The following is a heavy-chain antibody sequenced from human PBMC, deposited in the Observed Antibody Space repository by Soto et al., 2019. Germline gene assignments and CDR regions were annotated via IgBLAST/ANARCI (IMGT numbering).Heavy chain of an antibody. CDR1: GFSLSTSGMS. CDR2: IDWDDEK. V-gene: IGHV2-70*11. D-gene: IGHD3-10*01. Sequence: SGPTLVNPTQILTLTCTFSGFSLSTSGMSVNWIRQPPGKALEWLARIDWDDEKYYSTTLKTRLTISKDTSKNQVVLTMTNMDPVDTATYYCARIKTYYYGSGNYYYFDSWGQGTLVTVSS. CDR3: ARIKTYYYGSGNYYYFDS. J-gene: IGHJ4*02.